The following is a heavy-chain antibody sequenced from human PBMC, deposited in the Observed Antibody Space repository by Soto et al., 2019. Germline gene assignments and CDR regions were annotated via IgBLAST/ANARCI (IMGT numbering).Heavy chain of an antibody. CDR2: IYYSGST. J-gene: IGHJ6*02. V-gene: IGHV4-30-4*01. CDR1: GGSISSGDYY. CDR3: ARVATTITNYYGMDV. D-gene: IGHD3-3*01. Sequence: QVQLQESGPGLVKPSQTLSLTCTVSGGSISSGDYYWSWIRQPPGKGLEWIGYIYYSGSTYYNPSLKSRVTISVDTSKNQFSLKLSSVTAADTAVYYCARVATTITNYYGMDVWGQGTTVTVSS.